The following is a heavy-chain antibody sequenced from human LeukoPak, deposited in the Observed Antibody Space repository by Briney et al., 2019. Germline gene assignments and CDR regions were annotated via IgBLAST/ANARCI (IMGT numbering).Heavy chain of an antibody. D-gene: IGHD3-22*01. Sequence: GGSLRLSCAASGFTFSTYWMHWVRQAPGKGLVWVSRINTDGSTTHYADSVKGRFTISRDNAKSTVYLQMNGLRAEDTAVYYCGRWDSSGYYSLDYWGQGTLVTVSS. CDR1: GFTFSTYW. J-gene: IGHJ4*02. V-gene: IGHV3-74*01. CDR3: GRWDSSGYYSLDY. CDR2: INTDGSTT.